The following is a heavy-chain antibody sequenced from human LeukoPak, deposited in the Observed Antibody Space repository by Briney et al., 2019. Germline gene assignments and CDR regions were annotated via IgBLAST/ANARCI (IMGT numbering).Heavy chain of an antibody. CDR2: IKYDGNEE. CDR1: GFTFSSHW. V-gene: IGHV3-7*01. J-gene: IGHJ4*02. CDR3: KSGGAAPGSFDY. Sequence: GGSLRLSCAASGFTFSSHWMSWMRQAPGKGLEWVANIKYDGNEEYYVDSVKGRFTISRDNAKNSLYLQLNNLRVEDTAVYYCKSGGAAPGSFDYWGQGTLVTVSS. D-gene: IGHD1-1*01.